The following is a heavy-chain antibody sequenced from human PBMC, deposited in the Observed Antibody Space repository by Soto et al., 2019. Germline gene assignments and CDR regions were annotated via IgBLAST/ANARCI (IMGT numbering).Heavy chain of an antibody. V-gene: IGHV4-4*07. J-gene: IGHJ4*02. CDR1: GGSIRGYY. CDR2: MHTSGST. CDR3: VRASTPKAHFHS. D-gene: IGHD4-17*01. Sequence: SETLSLTCTVSGGSIRGYYWSWIRQSAGMGLEWIGRMHTSGSTNYNPSLKSRVTFSVDMSKNQISLKLTSVTAADTALYYCVRASTPKAHFHSWGQGTLVTVSS.